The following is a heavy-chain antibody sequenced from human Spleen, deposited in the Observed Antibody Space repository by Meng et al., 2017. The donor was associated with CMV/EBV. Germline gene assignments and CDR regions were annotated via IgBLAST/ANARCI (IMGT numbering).Heavy chain of an antibody. V-gene: IGHV2-5*02. D-gene: IGHD3-22*01. Sequence: HIPLKRFGPTLVKPTPTTTLTCTFSGSSLSTGGVGVGWIRQPPGKALEWLALIYWDDDKRYSPSLKSRLTITKDTSKNQVVLTMTNMDPVDTATYYCAHSADYYDSSGKGYFDYWGQGTLVTASS. CDR1: GSSLSTGGVG. J-gene: IGHJ4*02. CDR2: IYWDDDK. CDR3: AHSADYYDSSGKGYFDY.